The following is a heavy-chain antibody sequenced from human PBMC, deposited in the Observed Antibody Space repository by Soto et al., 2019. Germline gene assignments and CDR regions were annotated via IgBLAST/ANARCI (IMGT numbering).Heavy chain of an antibody. CDR3: ARQGSGWYNPLNY. V-gene: IGHV5-51*01. J-gene: IGHJ4*02. CDR2: IYPGDSDT. CDR1: GYSFTTYC. Sequence: GESLKISYTGAGYSFTTYCIGWVLQMPGKGLEWMGIIYPGDSDTRYSPSFQGQVTISADKSISTAYLQWSSLEASDTAMYYCARQGSGWYNPLNYWGQGTQVTVSS. D-gene: IGHD6-19*01.